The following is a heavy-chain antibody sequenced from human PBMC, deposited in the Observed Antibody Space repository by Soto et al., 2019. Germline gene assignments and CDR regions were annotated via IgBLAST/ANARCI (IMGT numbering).Heavy chain of an antibody. Sequence: ASVKVSCKASGGTFSTYAIDWVRQAPGQGLEWMGGIIPLFGTAKYAQNFQGRITITADESTNTAYMELRSLRSQDTAVYYCARGVHYDSSGYYYFYWGQGTLVTVSS. CDR3: ARGVHYDSSGYYYFY. CDR1: GGTFSTYA. D-gene: IGHD3-22*01. J-gene: IGHJ4*02. V-gene: IGHV1-69*13. CDR2: IIPLFGTA.